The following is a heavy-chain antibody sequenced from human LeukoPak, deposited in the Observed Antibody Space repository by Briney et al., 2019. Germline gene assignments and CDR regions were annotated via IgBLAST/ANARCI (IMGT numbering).Heavy chain of an antibody. CDR2: ISTSSRYI. Sequence: PGGSLRLSCAASGFTFSSFDMNWVRQAPGKGLEWVSSISTSSRYIYYRDSVKGRFTISRDDAKNSLYLQMKSLRVEDTAVYYCARADCIGSTCYLRRSWFDPWGQGTLVTVSS. D-gene: IGHD2-2*01. V-gene: IGHV3-21*01. CDR3: ARADCIGSTCYLRRSWFDP. J-gene: IGHJ5*02. CDR1: GFTFSSFD.